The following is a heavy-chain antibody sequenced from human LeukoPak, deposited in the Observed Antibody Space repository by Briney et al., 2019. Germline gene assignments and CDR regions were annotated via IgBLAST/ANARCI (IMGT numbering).Heavy chain of an antibody. CDR1: GYTFTSYD. CDR2: MNPNSGNT. CDR3: ARGLYYGSGSYYWVYYYYMDV. V-gene: IGHV1-8*03. Sequence: ASVKVSCKASGYTFTSYDINWVRQATGQGLEWMGWMNPNSGNTGYAQKFQGRVTITRNTSISTAYMELSSLRSEDTAVYYCARGLYYGSGSYYWVYYYYMDVWGKGTTVTVSS. D-gene: IGHD3-10*01. J-gene: IGHJ6*03.